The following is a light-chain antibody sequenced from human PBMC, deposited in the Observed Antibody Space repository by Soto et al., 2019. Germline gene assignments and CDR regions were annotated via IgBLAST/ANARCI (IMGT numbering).Light chain of an antibody. Sequence: IPMTPSPSSLSASVGDSVTITCRASQRIRDYLTWYQHKPGEAPEVLIYSASTLRSGVPARFSGTGSGTEFIRVIDSLQPEDVATYYGQQTVSHRRSFGGGT. CDR3: QQTVSHRRS. CDR2: SAS. CDR1: QRIRDY. J-gene: IGKJ4*01. V-gene: IGKV1-39*01.